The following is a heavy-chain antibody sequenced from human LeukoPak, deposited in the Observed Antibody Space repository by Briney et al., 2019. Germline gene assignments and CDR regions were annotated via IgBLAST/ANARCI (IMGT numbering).Heavy chain of an antibody. J-gene: IGHJ4*02. CDR3: ATGDNYYDSSGYYL. V-gene: IGHV1-24*01. D-gene: IGHD3-22*01. Sequence: GASVKVSCKVSGYTLTELSMHWVRQAPGKGLEWMGGFDPEDGETIYAQKFQGRVTMTEDTSTDTAYMELSSLRSEDTAVYYCATGDNYYDSSGYYLWGQGTLVTVSS. CDR2: FDPEDGET. CDR1: GYTLTELS.